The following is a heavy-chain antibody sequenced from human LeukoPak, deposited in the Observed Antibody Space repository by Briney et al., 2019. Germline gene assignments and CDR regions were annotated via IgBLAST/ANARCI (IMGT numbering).Heavy chain of an antibody. D-gene: IGHD1-14*01. CDR2: IYWDDDK. J-gene: IGHJ4*02. CDR3: AYRLPTGVDY. CDR1: DFSLSTTGVC. V-gene: IGHV2-5*02. Sequence: ESGPTLVKPTETPTLTCSFSDFSLSTTGVCVGWIRQPPGRALEWLALIYWDDDKRYSPSLKSRLTISKDTSKNQLVLTMTNMDPVDTATYYCAYRLPTGVDYWGQGTLVTVSS.